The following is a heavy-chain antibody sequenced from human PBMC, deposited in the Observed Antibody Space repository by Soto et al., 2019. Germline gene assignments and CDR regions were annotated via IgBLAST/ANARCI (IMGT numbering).Heavy chain of an antibody. V-gene: IGHV3-15*01. Sequence: GGSLRLSCXASGFTFSNAWMSWVRQAPGKGLEWVGRIKSKTDGGTTDYAAPVKGRFTISRDDSKNTLYLQMNSLKTEDTAVYYCTTDPYYDSSGYYYSDYWGQGTLVTVSS. CDR3: TTDPYYDSSGYYYSDY. CDR1: GFTFSNAW. CDR2: IKSKTDGGTT. J-gene: IGHJ4*02. D-gene: IGHD3-22*01.